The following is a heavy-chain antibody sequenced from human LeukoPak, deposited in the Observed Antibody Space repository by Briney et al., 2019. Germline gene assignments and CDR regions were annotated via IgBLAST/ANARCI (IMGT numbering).Heavy chain of an antibody. V-gene: IGHV3-15*01. Sequence: GGSLRLSCAASGFTVSNGWMSWVRQAPGKGLEWVGRIKSQREDGTTDYAAPVRGRFTMSRDVSKNTLYLQMESLKTGDTAVYYCATSNHIVSVPAALRDYYYGMDVWGQGTTVTVSS. CDR1: GFTVSNGW. CDR3: ATSNHIVSVPAALRDYYYGMDV. CDR2: IKSQREDGTT. J-gene: IGHJ6*02. D-gene: IGHD2-2*01.